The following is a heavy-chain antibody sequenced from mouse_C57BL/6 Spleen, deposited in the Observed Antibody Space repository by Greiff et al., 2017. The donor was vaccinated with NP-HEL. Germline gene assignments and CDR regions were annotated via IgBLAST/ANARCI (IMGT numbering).Heavy chain of an antibody. J-gene: IGHJ2*01. D-gene: IGHD2-12*01. CDR2: IYPGDGDT. CDR1: GYAFSSSW. V-gene: IGHV1-82*01. Sequence: QVQLQQSGPELVKPGASVKISCKASGYAFSSSWMNWVKQRPGKGLEWIGRIYPGDGDTNYNGKFKGKATLTADKSSSTAYMQLSGLTSEDSAVYICARCADYSNDGFDYWGKGTTLTVSS. CDR3: ARCADYSNDGFDY.